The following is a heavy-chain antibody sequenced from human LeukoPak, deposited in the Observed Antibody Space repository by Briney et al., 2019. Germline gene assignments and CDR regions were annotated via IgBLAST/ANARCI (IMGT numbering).Heavy chain of an antibody. CDR1: GGSLSGLS. V-gene: IGHV4-34*01. D-gene: IGHD6-19*01. CDR3: ARGSSGHYFGY. CDR2: INHSGST. J-gene: IGHJ4*02. Sequence: SETLSLTCAVNGGSLSGLSWNWIRQSPGKGLEWIGEINHSGSTNYNPSLKSRVTISVDTSKNQFSLKLSSVTAADTAVYYCARGSSGHYFGYWGQGTLVTVSS.